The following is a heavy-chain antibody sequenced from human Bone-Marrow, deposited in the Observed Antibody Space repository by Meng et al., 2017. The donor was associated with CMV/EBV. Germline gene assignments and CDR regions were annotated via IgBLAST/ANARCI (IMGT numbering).Heavy chain of an antibody. CDR2: INPNSGGT. Sequence: ASVKVSCKASGYTFTGYYMHWVRQAPGQGLEWMGWINPNSGGTNYAQKFQGRVTMTRDTSISTAYMELSRLRSDDTAVYYCAGSVPAASYYYGRDVWGQGTTVTVSS. CDR3: AGSVPAASYYYGRDV. V-gene: IGHV1-2*02. D-gene: IGHD2-2*01. CDR1: GYTFTGYY. J-gene: IGHJ6*02.